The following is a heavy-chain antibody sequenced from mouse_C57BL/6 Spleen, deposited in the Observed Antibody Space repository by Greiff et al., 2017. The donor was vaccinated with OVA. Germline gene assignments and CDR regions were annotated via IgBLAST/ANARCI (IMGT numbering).Heavy chain of an antibody. CDR3: ARRNDYDGVDY. Sequence: QVHVKQPGAELVMPGASVKLSCKASGYTFTSYWMHWVKQRPGQGLEWIGEIDPSDSYTNYNQKFKGKSTLTVDKSSSTAYMQLSSLTSEDSAVEYCARRNDYDGVDYWGQGTTLTVSS. CDR1: GYTFTSYW. V-gene: IGHV1-69*01. D-gene: IGHD2-4*01. CDR2: IDPSDSYT. J-gene: IGHJ2*01.